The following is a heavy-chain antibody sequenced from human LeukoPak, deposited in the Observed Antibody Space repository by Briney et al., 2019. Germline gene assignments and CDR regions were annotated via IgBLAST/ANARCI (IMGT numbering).Heavy chain of an antibody. Sequence: ASVKVSCKASGGTFSSYAISWVRQAPGQGLEWMGGIIPIFGTANYAQKFQGRVTITADESTSTAYMELSSLRCEDTAVYYCARTEGATSYYYYYMDVWGKGTTVTVSS. J-gene: IGHJ6*03. CDR2: IIPIFGTA. D-gene: IGHD1-26*01. V-gene: IGHV1-69*13. CDR3: ARTEGATSYYYYYMDV. CDR1: GGTFSSYA.